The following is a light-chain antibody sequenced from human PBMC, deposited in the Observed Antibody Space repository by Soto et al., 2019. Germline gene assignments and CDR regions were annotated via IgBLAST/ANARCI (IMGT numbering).Light chain of an antibody. J-gene: IGLJ3*02. CDR3: CSYAGNNALV. V-gene: IGLV2-23*02. CDR2: EVS. CDR1: SSNVGSYNF. Sequence: QSALTQPASVSGSRGQSITISCTGTSSNVGSYNFVSWYRQYPGKDPELIIYEVSQRPSTFFNRFSGSKSGNTASLTISGLQSDDEADYYCCSYAGNNALVFGGGTKLTVL.